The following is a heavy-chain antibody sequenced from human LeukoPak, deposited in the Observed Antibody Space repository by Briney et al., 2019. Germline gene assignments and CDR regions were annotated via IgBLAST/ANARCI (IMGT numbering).Heavy chain of an antibody. J-gene: IGHJ4*02. V-gene: IGHV1-18*01. CDR2: VSTYNDNT. CDR3: ARVEGSGWLFDY. CDR1: GYSFTKYG. D-gene: IGHD6-19*01. Sequence: ASVKVSCKTSGYSFTKYGINWVRRAPGQGLEWLGWVSTYNDNTNYAQKLQGRVTMTTDTSTSTAYMELRSLRSDDTAVYYCARVEGSGWLFDYWGQGTLVTVSS.